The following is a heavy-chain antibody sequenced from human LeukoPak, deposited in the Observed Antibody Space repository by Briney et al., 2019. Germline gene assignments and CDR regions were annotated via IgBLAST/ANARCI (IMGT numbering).Heavy chain of an antibody. V-gene: IGHV3-21*04. J-gene: IGHJ3*02. CDR1: GFTFSSYS. Sequence: SGGSLRLSCAASGFTFSSYSMNWVRQAPGKGLEWVSSISSSSSYIYYADSVKGRFTISRDNAKNSLYLQMNSLRAEDTAVFYSARGGSYALDAFDIWGQGTMVTVSS. CDR2: ISSSSSYI. D-gene: IGHD3-16*01. CDR3: ARGGSYALDAFDI.